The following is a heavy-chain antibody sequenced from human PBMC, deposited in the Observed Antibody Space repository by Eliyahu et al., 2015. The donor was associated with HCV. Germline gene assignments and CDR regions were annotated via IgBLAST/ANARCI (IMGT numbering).Heavy chain of an antibody. CDR2: ISSXGGST. J-gene: IGHJ4*02. CDR1: GXXFSSYA. D-gene: IGHD4-17*01. V-gene: IGHV3-64*01. CDR3: ARVYYGDYGIDY. Sequence: EVQLVEXGGGLVQPGGSLXLXCXASGXXFSSYAMHWVRQAPGKGLGYVSAISSXGGSTYYANSXKGRFTISRDNSKNTLYLQMGSLRAEDMAVYYCARVYYGDYGIDYWGQGTLVTVSS.